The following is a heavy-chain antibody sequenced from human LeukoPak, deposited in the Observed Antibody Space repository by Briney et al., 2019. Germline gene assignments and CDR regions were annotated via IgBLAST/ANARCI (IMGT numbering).Heavy chain of an antibody. CDR1: GYTFTSYG. Sequence: GASVKVSCKASGYTFTSYGISWVRQAPGQGLEWMGWISAYNGNTNYAQKLQGRVTMTTDTSTSTAYMELRSLRSDDTAVYYCARGQAGVYYDFWSGYSYYFDYWGQGTLVTVSS. V-gene: IGHV1-18*01. CDR3: ARGQAGVYYDFWSGYSYYFDY. D-gene: IGHD3-3*01. CDR2: ISAYNGNT. J-gene: IGHJ4*02.